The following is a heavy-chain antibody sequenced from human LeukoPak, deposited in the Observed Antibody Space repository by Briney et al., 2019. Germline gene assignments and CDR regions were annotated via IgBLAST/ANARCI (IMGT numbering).Heavy chain of an antibody. CDR1: GYTFTSYD. CDR3: ARTYGDYRFFDH. V-gene: IGHV1-18*01. Sequence: ASVKVSCKASGYTFTSYDISWVRQAPGQGLEWMGWISTYLGNTDYAQKFQGRVTMTTDTSTTTVHMELRSLRSDDTAVYYCARTYGDYRFFDHWGQGTLVTVSS. J-gene: IGHJ4*02. D-gene: IGHD4-17*01. CDR2: ISTYLGNT.